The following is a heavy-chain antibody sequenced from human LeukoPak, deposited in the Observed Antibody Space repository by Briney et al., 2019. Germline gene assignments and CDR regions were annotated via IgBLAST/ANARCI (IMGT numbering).Heavy chain of an antibody. CDR1: GASFSGGSFSGYS. V-gene: IGHV4-34*01. J-gene: IGHJ4*02. CDR2: INHSGST. D-gene: IGHD3-10*01. CDR3: AREWRRSRRSRYGSGSYPSFDY. Sequence: SETLSLTCIVHGASFSGGSFSGYSWTWIRQPPGKGLEWIGGINHSGSTNYNPSLKSRVTISVDTSKNQFSLKLSSVTAADTAVYYCAREWRRSRRSRYGSGSYPSFDYWGQGTLVTVSS.